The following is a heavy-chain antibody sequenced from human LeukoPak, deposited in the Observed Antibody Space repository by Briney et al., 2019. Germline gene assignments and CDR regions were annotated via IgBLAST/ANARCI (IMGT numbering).Heavy chain of an antibody. V-gene: IGHV3-23*01. CDR1: GFTFNNYA. Sequence: GGSLRLSCAASGFTFNNYAMSWVRQAPGKGLEWVSVISESGDTTHYADSVRGRFSSSRDNSKSALYLQMISLRAEDTAVYYCATDYDSGGFYSHFDNWGQGTLVTVSS. CDR2: ISESGDTT. CDR3: ATDYDSGGFYSHFDN. D-gene: IGHD3-22*01. J-gene: IGHJ4*02.